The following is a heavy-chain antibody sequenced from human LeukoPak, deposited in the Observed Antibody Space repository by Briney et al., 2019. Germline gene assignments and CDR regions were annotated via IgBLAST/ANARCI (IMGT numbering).Heavy chain of an antibody. CDR3: AKDYGDYVLYYYNYYGMDV. J-gene: IGHJ6*02. Sequence: GGSLRLSCAASGFTFSSSAMHWVRQGPGKGLEWVAVIPYDGSSKYYADSVKGRFSISRDNSKNTLYLQMDSLRPEDTAVYYCAKDYGDYVLYYYNYYGMDVWGQGTRSSSP. D-gene: IGHD4-17*01. CDR1: GFTFSSSA. V-gene: IGHV3-30*18. CDR2: IPYDGSSK.